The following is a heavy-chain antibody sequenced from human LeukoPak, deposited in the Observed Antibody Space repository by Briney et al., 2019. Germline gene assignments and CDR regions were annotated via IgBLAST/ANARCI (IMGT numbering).Heavy chain of an antibody. J-gene: IGHJ6*02. V-gene: IGHV1-2*02. CDR1: GYTFNGYN. CDR2: IKSNSGGT. D-gene: IGHD3-22*01. CDR3: ARDHYFDSSGFSAYYFGMDV. Sequence: ASVKVSCKASGYTFNGYNIHWVRQAPGQGLEWMGWIKSNSGGTNYAQKFQGRVTMARDTSVSTAYMELSSLRSDDTAVYYCARDHYFDSSGFSAYYFGMDVWGQGTTVTVSS.